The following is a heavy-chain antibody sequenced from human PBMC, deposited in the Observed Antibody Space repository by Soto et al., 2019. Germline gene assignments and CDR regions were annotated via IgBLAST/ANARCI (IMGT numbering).Heavy chain of an antibody. J-gene: IGHJ6*03. Sequence: SETLSLTCAVYGGSFSGYYWSWIRQPPGKGLEWIGEINHSGSTNYNPSLKSRVTISVDTSKNQFSLKLSSVTAADTAVYYCARGLTLYSSSPDRLGYYMDVWGKGTTVTVSS. V-gene: IGHV4-34*01. CDR1: GGSFSGYY. CDR3: ARGLTLYSSSPDRLGYYMDV. CDR2: INHSGST. D-gene: IGHD6-6*01.